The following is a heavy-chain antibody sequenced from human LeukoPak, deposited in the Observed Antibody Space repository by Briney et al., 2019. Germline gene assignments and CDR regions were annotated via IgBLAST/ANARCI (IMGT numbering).Heavy chain of an antibody. J-gene: IGHJ4*02. D-gene: IGHD6-19*01. CDR2: IYYIGSP. CDR1: GGSISRYY. CDR3: ARSNGWYYFDY. Sequence: PSKTLSLTCTVSGGSISRYYWSWIRQPPGKGLEWIGYIYYIGSPNYNPSLKSRVTISVDTSKSQFSLKLSSVTAADTAMYYCARSNGWYYFDYWGQGTLVTVSS. V-gene: IGHV4-59*01.